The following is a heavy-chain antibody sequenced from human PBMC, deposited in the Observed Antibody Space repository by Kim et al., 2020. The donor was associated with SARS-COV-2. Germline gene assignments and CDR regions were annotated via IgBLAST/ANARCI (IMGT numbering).Heavy chain of an antibody. V-gene: IGHV3-9*01. CDR1: GFTFDDYG. CDR3: AKDRKGRATGTKSFDY. CDR2: ISWRSGNM. J-gene: IGHJ4*02. D-gene: IGHD4-17*01. Sequence: GGSLRLSCAASGFTFDDYGMHWVRQAPGKGLEWVSGISWRSGNMAYADSVKGRFTISRDNAKNSLYLQMDSLRAEDTALYYCAKDRKGRATGTKSFDYWGQGALVTVSS.